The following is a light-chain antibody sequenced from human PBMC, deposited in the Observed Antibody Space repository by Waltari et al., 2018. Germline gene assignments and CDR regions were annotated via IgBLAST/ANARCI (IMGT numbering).Light chain of an antibody. Sequence: EIVLTQSPATLSLSLGERATRSCRASQSITHYLAWYQQKRGQAPRLLISDASNRATGIPARFSGSGSGTDFTLTISGLEPEDFAVYYCQQRSNWPLLTFGGGTKVEIK. J-gene: IGKJ4*01. CDR2: DAS. CDR3: QQRSNWPLLT. CDR1: QSITHY. V-gene: IGKV3-11*01.